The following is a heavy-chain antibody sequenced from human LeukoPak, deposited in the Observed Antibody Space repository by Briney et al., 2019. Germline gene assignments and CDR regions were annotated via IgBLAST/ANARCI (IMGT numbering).Heavy chain of an antibody. CDR3: AKDQPGTAFDI. CDR1: GFTFSNYA. J-gene: IGHJ3*02. V-gene: IGHV3-23*01. CDR2: LSGSGDRS. Sequence: PGGSLRLSCAASGFTFSNYAMSWVRQAPGKGLEWVSALSGSGDRSYYADSVKGRFTISRDNSKNTLYLQMNSLRAEDTAVYYCAKDQPGTAFDIWGQGTMVTVSS.